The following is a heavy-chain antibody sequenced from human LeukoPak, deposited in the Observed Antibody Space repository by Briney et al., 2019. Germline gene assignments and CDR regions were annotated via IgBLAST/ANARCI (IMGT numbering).Heavy chain of an antibody. V-gene: IGHV1-2*02. D-gene: IGHD5-12*01. CDR2: INPNSGGT. Sequence: ASVKVSCKASGYTFTSYGISWVRQAPGQGLEWMGWINPNSGGTNYAQKFQGRVTMTRDTSISTAYMELSRLRSDDTAVHYCARARRGYSGYDSFFDYWGQGTLVTVSS. CDR1: GYTFTSYG. J-gene: IGHJ4*02. CDR3: ARARRGYSGYDSFFDY.